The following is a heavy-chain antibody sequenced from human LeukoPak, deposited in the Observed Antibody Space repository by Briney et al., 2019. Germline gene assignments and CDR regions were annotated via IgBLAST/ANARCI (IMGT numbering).Heavy chain of an antibody. Sequence: ASVKVSCKASGGTFSSYAISWVRQAPGQGLEWMGRIIPILGIANYAQKFQGRVTITADKSTSTDYMELSSLRSEDTAVYYCARNQYYYYGMDVWGQGTTVTVSS. J-gene: IGHJ6*02. V-gene: IGHV1-69*04. CDR3: ARNQYYYYGMDV. CDR1: GGTFSSYA. CDR2: IIPILGIA.